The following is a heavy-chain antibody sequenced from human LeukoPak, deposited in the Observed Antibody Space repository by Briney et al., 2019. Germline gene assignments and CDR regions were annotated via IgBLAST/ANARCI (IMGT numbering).Heavy chain of an antibody. V-gene: IGHV4-4*07. CDR2: IYSSGRT. CDR3: VRCNGVYRPVH. CDR1: GGSTSSYY. D-gene: IGHD4-17*01. Sequence: SETLSLTCTVSGGSTSSYYWNWIRQPAGKGLEWIGHIYSSGRTNYNSSLKSRVTMSADTSRNQLSLKLNSVTAADTAVYYCVRCNGVYRPVHWGQGTLVIVSS. J-gene: IGHJ1*01.